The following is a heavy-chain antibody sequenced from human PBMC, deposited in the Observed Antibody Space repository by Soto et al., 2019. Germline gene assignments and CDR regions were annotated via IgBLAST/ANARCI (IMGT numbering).Heavy chain of an antibody. J-gene: IGHJ5*01. V-gene: IGHV3-30*04. CDR3: ARERAIAATGIFYS. Sequence: GGSLRLSCAASGSTFGDYAMQWVRQAPGKGLEWVSATSFDGKNKDYADSVKGRFTISRDNSKKTLFLQMNSLRPEDTAVYYCARERAIAATGIFYSWGQGTLVTVPQ. D-gene: IGHD6-13*01. CDR1: GSTFGDYA. CDR2: TSFDGKNK.